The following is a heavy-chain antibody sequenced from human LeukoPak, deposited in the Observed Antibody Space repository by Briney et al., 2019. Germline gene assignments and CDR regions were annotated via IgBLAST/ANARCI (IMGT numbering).Heavy chain of an antibody. J-gene: IGHJ3*02. CDR2: IIPIFGTA. CDR1: GGTFISYA. V-gene: IGHV1-69*13. Sequence: SVKVSCKASGGTFISYAISWVRQAPGQGLEWMGGIIPIFGTANYAQKFQGRVTITADESTSTAYMELSSLRSEDTAVYYCASYDSSGIYAFDIWGQGTMVTVSS. CDR3: ASYDSSGIYAFDI. D-gene: IGHD3-22*01.